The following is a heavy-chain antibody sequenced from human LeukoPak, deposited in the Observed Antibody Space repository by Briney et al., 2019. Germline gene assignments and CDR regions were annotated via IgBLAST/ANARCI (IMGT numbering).Heavy chain of an antibody. J-gene: IGHJ4*02. V-gene: IGHV4-39*07. CDR1: GGSISGSSYY. D-gene: IGHD3-3*01. CDR2: IYYSGST. CDR3: ARDFSGLRFLEWPLDFL. Sequence: PSETLSLTCTVSGGSISGSSYYWAWIRQPPGKGLEWIGSIYYSGSTYYNPSLKSRVTISVDTSKNQFSLKLSSVTAADTAVYYCARDFSGLRFLEWPLDFLWGQGTLVTVSS.